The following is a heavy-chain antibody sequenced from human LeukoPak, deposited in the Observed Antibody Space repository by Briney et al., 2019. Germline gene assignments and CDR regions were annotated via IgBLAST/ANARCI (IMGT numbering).Heavy chain of an antibody. D-gene: IGHD3-10*01. V-gene: IGHV4-4*07. Sequence: SETLSLTCTFSGGSITSYYWSWIRQPAGKGLEWIGRIHTSGSTNYNPSLKSRVTMSVDTSKNQFSLKLSSVTAADTAVYYCARVDRGRRSFDYWGQGTLVTVSS. CDR1: GGSITSYY. CDR2: IHTSGST. CDR3: ARVDRGRRSFDY. J-gene: IGHJ4*02.